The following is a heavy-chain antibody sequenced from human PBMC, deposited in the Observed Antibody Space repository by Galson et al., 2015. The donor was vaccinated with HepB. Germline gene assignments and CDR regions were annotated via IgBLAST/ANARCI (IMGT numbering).Heavy chain of an antibody. CDR1: GFTFGDYA. CDR3: TRSKQADY. D-gene: IGHD6-13*01. CDR2: IRSNTFGGTT. J-gene: IGHJ4*02. V-gene: IGHV3-49*03. Sequence: SLRLSCAASGFTFGDYAMSWIRQAPGKGLEWVGFIRSNTFGGTTEYAASVKGRFTFSRDDSGRIAYLQMDSLKPDDTAMYYCTRSKQADYWGQGTLVTVSS.